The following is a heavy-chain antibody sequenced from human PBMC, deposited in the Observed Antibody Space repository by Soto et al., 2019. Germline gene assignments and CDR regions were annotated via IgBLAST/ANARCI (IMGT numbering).Heavy chain of an antibody. CDR3: ARVLRTTEPLLWFGEKSWEV. Sequence: ASVKVSCKASGGTFSSYAISWVRQAPGQGLEWLGWISAYNGNTNYAQKLQGRVTMTTDTSTSTAYMELRSLRSDDTAVYYCARVLRTTEPLLWFGEKSWEVWGKGTTVTLSS. CDR2: ISAYNGNT. CDR1: GGTFSSYA. J-gene: IGHJ6*04. D-gene: IGHD3-10*01. V-gene: IGHV1-18*01.